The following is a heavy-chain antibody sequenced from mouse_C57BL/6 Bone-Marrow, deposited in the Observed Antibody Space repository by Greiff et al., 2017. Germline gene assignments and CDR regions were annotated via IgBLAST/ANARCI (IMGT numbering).Heavy chain of an antibody. Sequence: VQLQQSGAELVRPGASVKLSCTASGFNIKDDYMHWVKQRPEQGLEWIGWIDPENGDTEYASKFQGKATITADTSSNTASLQLSSLTSEDTAVYYCTTYGSSHWYFDVWGTGTTVTVSS. CDR1: GFNIKDDY. CDR2: IDPENGDT. D-gene: IGHD1-1*01. V-gene: IGHV14-4*01. CDR3: TTYGSSHWYFDV. J-gene: IGHJ1*03.